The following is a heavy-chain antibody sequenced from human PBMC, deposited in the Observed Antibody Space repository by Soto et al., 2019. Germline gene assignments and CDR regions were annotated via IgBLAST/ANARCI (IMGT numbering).Heavy chain of an antibody. D-gene: IGHD6-13*01. J-gene: IGHJ5*02. V-gene: IGHV5-51*01. CDR2: TYPEDSQT. CDR1: GYSFTSYW. Sequence: GESLKISCKASGYSFTSYWIGWVRQISGGGLEWLGITYPEDSQTQYSPSFQGQVTISVDKSISTVYLQWSSLKASDTATYYCARMGSSSWYNWFDPWGQGTLVTVSS. CDR3: ARMGSSSWYNWFDP.